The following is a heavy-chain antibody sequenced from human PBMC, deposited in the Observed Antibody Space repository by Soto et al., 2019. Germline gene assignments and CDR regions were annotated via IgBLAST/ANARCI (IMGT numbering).Heavy chain of an antibody. V-gene: IGHV1-18*01. CDR1: GYSFTSYG. J-gene: IGHJ4*02. Sequence: VASLKVSCKASGYSFTSYGISWVRQAPGKGLEWMGWISAYNGNTNYAQKLQGRVTMTTDTSTSTAYMELRSLRSDDTAVYYCARDPFSEGGSYITYFDYWGQGTLVTVSS. CDR2: ISAYNGNT. CDR3: ARDPFSEGGSYITYFDY. D-gene: IGHD1-26*01.